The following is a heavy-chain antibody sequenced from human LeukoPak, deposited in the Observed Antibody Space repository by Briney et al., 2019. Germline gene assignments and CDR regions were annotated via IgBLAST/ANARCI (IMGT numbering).Heavy chain of an antibody. CDR3: ARDLSGLTRGVIRTGYHYMDV. J-gene: IGHJ6*03. Sequence: GGSLRLSWAAAGFTLTSYSGNWVRQAPGKGLEWVSYISTSGTYRYYADSINGRFTVSRDDAENSVSLQMSSLGDEDTATYSCARDLSGLTRGVIRTGYHYMDVWGRGTTVVVSS. D-gene: IGHD3-10*01. CDR1: GFTLTSYS. CDR2: ISTSGTYR. V-gene: IGHV3-21*04.